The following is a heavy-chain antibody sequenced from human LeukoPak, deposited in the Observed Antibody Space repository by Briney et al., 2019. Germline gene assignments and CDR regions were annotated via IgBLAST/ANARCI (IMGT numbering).Heavy chain of an antibody. D-gene: IGHD4-17*01. CDR2: IYHSGST. CDR3: ARQDYGHGGFDP. Sequence: PSETLSLTCAVSGGSISRGGSSWSWIRQPPGKGLEWIGYIYHSGSTYYNPSLKSRVTISVDRSKNQFSLKLSSVTAADTAVYYCARQDYGHGGFDPWGQGTLVTVSS. CDR1: GGSISRGGSS. V-gene: IGHV4-30-2*01. J-gene: IGHJ5*02.